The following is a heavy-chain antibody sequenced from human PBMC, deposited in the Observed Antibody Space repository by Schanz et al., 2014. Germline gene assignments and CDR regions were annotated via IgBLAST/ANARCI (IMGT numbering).Heavy chain of an antibody. V-gene: IGHV3-7*04. J-gene: IGHJ4*02. CDR3: ARDNYYGSGSCAY. D-gene: IGHD3-10*01. CDR1: GFTFSKYW. Sequence: EVQLVESGGGLVQPGGSLRLSCGASGFTFSKYWMSWVRQAPGKGLEWVANIKQDGSEKYYVDAVKGRFTISRDNAKNSMYLHMKSLRGEDTAVYYCARDNYYGSGSCAYWGQGTLXTVSS. CDR2: IKQDGSEK.